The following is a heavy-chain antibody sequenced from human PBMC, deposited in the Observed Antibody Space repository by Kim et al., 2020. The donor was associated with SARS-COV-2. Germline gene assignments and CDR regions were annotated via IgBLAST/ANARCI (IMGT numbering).Heavy chain of an antibody. V-gene: IGHV3-21*01. J-gene: IGHJ6*02. D-gene: IGHD6-13*01. Sequence: LSLTCAASGFTFSSYSMNWVRQAPGKGLEWVSSISSSSSYIYYADSVKGRFTISRDNAKNSLYLQMNSLRAEDTAVYYCARDRAAAGPADGMDVWGQ. CDR3: ARDRAAAGPADGMDV. CDR1: GFTFSSYS. CDR2: ISSSSSYI.